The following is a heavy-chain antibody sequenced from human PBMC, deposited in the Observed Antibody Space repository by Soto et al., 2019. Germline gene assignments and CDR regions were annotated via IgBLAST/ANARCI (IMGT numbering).Heavy chain of an antibody. Sequence: PGESLKISCKGSGYSFTSYWISWVRQMPGKGLEWMGRIDPSDSYTNYSPSFQGHVTISADKSISTAYLQWSSLKASDTAMYYCARRQAPSPYSGYDYYYYGMDVWGQGTTVTVSS. CDR2: IDPSDSYT. V-gene: IGHV5-10-1*01. D-gene: IGHD5-12*01. J-gene: IGHJ6*02. CDR1: GYSFTSYW. CDR3: ARRQAPSPYSGYDYYYYGMDV.